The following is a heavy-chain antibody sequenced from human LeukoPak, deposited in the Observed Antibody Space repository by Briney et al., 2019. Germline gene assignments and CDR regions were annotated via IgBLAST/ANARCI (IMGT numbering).Heavy chain of an antibody. V-gene: IGHV3-48*02. J-gene: IGHJ4*02. CDR1: GFTFSSYS. D-gene: IGHD3-10*01. Sequence: PGGSLRLSCAASGFTFSSYSMNWVRQAPGKGLEWVSYISSRSSTIYYADSVKGRFTISRDNAKNSLYLQMNSLRDEDTAVYYCARYGDDGSGSPNFDYWGQGTLVTVSS. CDR3: ARYGDDGSGSPNFDY. CDR2: ISSRSSTI.